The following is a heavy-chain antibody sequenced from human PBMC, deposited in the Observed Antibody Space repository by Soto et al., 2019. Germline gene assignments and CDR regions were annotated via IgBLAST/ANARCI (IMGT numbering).Heavy chain of an antibody. CDR2: IWYDGSEQ. D-gene: IGHD2-8*02. Sequence: QEQLVESGGGVVQPGMSLRLSCEGSGFTFRRHGMHWVRQSPGEGLEWLAVIWYDGSEQYYADSVKGRFTISRDNPKNMLYLQLNTLTVEDTAVYYCARWSNHKVVDPWGQGTMVTVS. J-gene: IGHJ5*02. CDR1: GFTFRRHG. V-gene: IGHV3-33*03. CDR3: ARWSNHKVVDP.